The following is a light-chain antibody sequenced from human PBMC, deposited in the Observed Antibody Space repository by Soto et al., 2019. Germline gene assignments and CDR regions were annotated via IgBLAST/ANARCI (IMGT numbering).Light chain of an antibody. J-gene: IGKJ1*01. CDR1: QSVSRY. V-gene: IGKV3-11*01. Sequence: EIVMTQSPGTLSLSPGERATLSCRASQSVSRYLGWYQQKPGQAPRLLIYDASNRATGIPARFSGSGSGTDFTLTISSLEPEDFAVYYCQQRTDRPPWTFGQGTKVESK. CDR3: QQRTDRPPWT. CDR2: DAS.